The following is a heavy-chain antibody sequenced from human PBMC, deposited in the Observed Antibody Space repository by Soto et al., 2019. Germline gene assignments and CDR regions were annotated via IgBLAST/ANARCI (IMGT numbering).Heavy chain of an antibody. CDR3: ARDRRGYYYRSGGQFDP. Sequence: QVQLVQSGAEVKKPGSSVKVSCKASGGTFSSYAISWVRQAPGQGLEWMGGIIPIFGTANYAQKFQGRVTITADESTSTAYMELSSLRSEDTAVYYCARDRRGYYYRSGGQFDPWGQGTLVTVSS. J-gene: IGHJ5*02. CDR1: GGTFSSYA. D-gene: IGHD3-22*01. CDR2: IIPIFGTA. V-gene: IGHV1-69*12.